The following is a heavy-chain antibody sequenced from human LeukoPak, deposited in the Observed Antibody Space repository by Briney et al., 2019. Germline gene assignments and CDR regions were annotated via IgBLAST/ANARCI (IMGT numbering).Heavy chain of an antibody. V-gene: IGHV3-74*01. CDR2: INTDGTVK. D-gene: IGHD6-19*01. CDR3: ATKQWLAPPPDS. Sequence: GGSLRLSSAASGFTYSKYWMLWVRQAPGKGLESVSRINTDGTVKTYADSVKGRFTVSRDNADNTMFLQMKSGRDEDTAVYYCATKQWLAPPPDSWGQGTPVTVSS. CDR1: GFTYSKYW. J-gene: IGHJ4*02.